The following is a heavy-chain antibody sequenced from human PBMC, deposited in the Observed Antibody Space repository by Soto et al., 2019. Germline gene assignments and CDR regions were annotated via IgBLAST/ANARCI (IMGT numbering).Heavy chain of an antibody. V-gene: IGHV4-59*01. D-gene: IGHD2-2*01. J-gene: IGHJ4*02. Sequence: QVQLQESGPGLVKPSETLSLTCTVSGGSISDYPWSWIRQPPGKGLEWIGYIYYNGRSNYNPSLKSRITMSVDMSKNQFALKVSSVTSADTAVYYCARMSPWRLLWDYWGQGTLVTVSS. CDR1: GGSISDYP. CDR2: IYYNGRS. CDR3: ARMSPWRLLWDY.